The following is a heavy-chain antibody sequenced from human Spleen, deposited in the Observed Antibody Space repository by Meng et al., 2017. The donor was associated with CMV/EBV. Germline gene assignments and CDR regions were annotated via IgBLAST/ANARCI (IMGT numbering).Heavy chain of an antibody. CDR1: GVTFNNYA. Sequence: KASGVTFNNYAMSWVRQAPGQGLEWVGGIIPFLGTSHYAQNFQGRLLITTDESTTTAYMELSSLKSEDTALYYCARTRGSYYASALDHWGQGTLVTVSS. CDR2: IIPFLGTS. V-gene: IGHV1-69*05. J-gene: IGHJ4*02. CDR3: ARTRGSYYASALDH. D-gene: IGHD1-26*01.